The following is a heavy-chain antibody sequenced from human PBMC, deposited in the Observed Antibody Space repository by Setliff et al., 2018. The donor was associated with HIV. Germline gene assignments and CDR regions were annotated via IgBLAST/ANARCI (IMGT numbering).Heavy chain of an antibody. J-gene: IGHJ6*03. CDR3: ARRVGITIFGAPNQYYYMDV. V-gene: IGHV4-34*01. D-gene: IGHD3-3*01. CDR1: GGSFTGYY. Sequence: ETLSLTCAGFGGSFTGYYWSWIRQPPGKGLEWIGEINLSGRTHYNPSLKSRLTISVDTSKNQLSLKLSSVTGADTAIFYCARRVGITIFGAPNQYYYMDVWGKGTTVTVSS. CDR2: INLSGRT.